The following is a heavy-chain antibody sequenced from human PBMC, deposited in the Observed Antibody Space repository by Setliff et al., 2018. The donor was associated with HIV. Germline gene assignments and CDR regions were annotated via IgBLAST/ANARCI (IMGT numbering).Heavy chain of an antibody. D-gene: IGHD1-26*01. J-gene: IGHJ4*02. CDR1: GGSTSSSSYY. Sequence: SETLSLTCSVSGGSTSSSSYYWARGRQPPGKGPEWIGSVHYSGSTHYNPSLKSRVTISVDTSKNQFSLKLSSVTAADTAVYYCATHGAQWGQGTLVTVSS. V-gene: IGHV4-39*01. CDR3: ATHGAQ. CDR2: VHYSGST.